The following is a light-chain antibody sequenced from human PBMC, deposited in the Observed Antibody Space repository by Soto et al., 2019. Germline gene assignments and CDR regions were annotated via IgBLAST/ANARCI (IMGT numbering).Light chain of an antibody. CDR2: DVS. J-gene: IGLJ2*01. V-gene: IGLV2-14*01. CDR1: SSDVGGYNY. CDR3: SSYTSSSTPVI. Sequence: QSALTQPASVSGSPGQSITISCTGTSSDVGGYNYVSWYQQHPGKAPKLMIYDVSNRPSEVSNRCSGSKSGNTASLTISGLQAEDEADYYCSSYTSSSTPVIFGGGTKLTVL.